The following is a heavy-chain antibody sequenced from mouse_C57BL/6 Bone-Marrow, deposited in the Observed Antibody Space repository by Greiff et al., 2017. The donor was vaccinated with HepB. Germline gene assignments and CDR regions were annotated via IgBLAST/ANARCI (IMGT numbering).Heavy chain of an antibody. J-gene: IGHJ4*01. V-gene: IGHV5-9*04. Sequence: EVKLVESGGGLVKPGGSLKLSCAASGFTFSSYTMSWVRQTPEKRLEWVATISGGGGNTYYPDSVKGRFTISRDNAKNTLFLQMTSLWSEDTAMYYCARRGYITTVVEDYAMDYWGQGTSVTVSS. D-gene: IGHD1-1*01. CDR2: ISGGGGNT. CDR3: ARRGYITTVVEDYAMDY. CDR1: GFTFSSYT.